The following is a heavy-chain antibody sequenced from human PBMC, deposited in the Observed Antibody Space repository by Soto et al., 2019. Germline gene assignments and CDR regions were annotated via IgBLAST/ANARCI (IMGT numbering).Heavy chain of an antibody. J-gene: IGHJ4*02. Sequence: ASVKVSCKASGGTFSSYAISWVRQAPGQGLEWMGGIIPIFGTANYAQKFQGRVTITADESTSTAYMELSSLRSEDTAVYYCARRHVLEPTVPPDDWGQGTLVTVSS. D-gene: IGHD4-17*01. V-gene: IGHV1-69*13. CDR1: GGTFSSYA. CDR2: IIPIFGTA. CDR3: ARRHVLEPTVPPDD.